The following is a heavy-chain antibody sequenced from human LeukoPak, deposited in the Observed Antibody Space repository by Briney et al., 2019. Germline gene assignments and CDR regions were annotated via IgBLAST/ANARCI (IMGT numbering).Heavy chain of an antibody. CDR2: FYSGGST. CDR3: AKDRTFDWLPNDY. CDR1: GFTVSSNY. Sequence: GGSLRLSFAASGFTVSSNYMSWVRQAPGKGLEWVSVFYSGGSTYYADSVKGRFTISRDNSKNTLYLQMNSLRAEDTAVYYCAKDRTFDWLPNDYGGQGTLVTVSS. J-gene: IGHJ4*02. D-gene: IGHD3-9*01. V-gene: IGHV3-66*01.